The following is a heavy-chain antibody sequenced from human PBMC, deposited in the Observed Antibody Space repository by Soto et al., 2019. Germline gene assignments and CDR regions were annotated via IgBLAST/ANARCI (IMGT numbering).Heavy chain of an antibody. CDR3: AQSASGARYCAMDV. CDR1: GFTFSSYA. V-gene: IGHV3-23*01. CDR2: VSASGGGT. J-gene: IGHJ6*02. Sequence: EVQLLESGGGLVQPGGSLRLSYAASGFTFSSYAMNWVRQAPGKGLEWVAGVSASGGGTSYAESVKGRFTISRDNSKDKQYLQIDRLRAEDTAVYYCAQSASGARYCAMDVGGQGPTVTVFS. D-gene: IGHD1-26*01.